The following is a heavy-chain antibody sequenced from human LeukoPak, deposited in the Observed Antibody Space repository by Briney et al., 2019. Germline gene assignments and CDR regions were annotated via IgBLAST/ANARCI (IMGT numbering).Heavy chain of an antibody. CDR3: ARNYYDSSGYYLKNYYFDY. J-gene: IGHJ4*02. D-gene: IGHD3-22*01. V-gene: IGHV1-46*01. Sequence: ASVKVSCKASGYTFTSYYMHWVRQAPGQGLEWMGIINPSGGSTSYAQKFQGRVTMTRDTSTSAVYMELSSLRSEDMAVYYCARNYYDSSGYYLKNYYFDYWGQGTLVTVSS. CDR1: GYTFTSYY. CDR2: INPSGGST.